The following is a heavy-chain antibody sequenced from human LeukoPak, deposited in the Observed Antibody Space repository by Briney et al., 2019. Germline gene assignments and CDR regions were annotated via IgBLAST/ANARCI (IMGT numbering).Heavy chain of an antibody. V-gene: IGHV5-51*01. Sequence: GESLKISCKGSGYSFTNSWIGWVRQMPGKGLEWMGIIYPGDSETRYSPSFQGQVTISADKSISTAYLQWSSLKASDTAMYYCARGNYGFWSAFAHWGQGTLVTVSS. CDR3: ARGNYGFWSAFAH. CDR2: IYPGDSET. D-gene: IGHD3-3*01. CDR1: GYSFTNSW. J-gene: IGHJ4*02.